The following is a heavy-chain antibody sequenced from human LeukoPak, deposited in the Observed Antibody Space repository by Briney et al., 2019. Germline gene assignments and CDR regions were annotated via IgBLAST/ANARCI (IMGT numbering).Heavy chain of an antibody. Sequence: PGGSLRLSCAASGFTFGSYWMSWVRQAPGKGLEWVANIKQDGSEKYYVDSVKGRFTISRDNAKNSLYLQMNSLRAEDTAVYYCARVEVAATCFDYWGQGTLVTVSS. J-gene: IGHJ4*02. CDR1: GFTFGSYW. CDR3: ARVEVAATCFDY. CDR2: IKQDGSEK. V-gene: IGHV3-7*01. D-gene: IGHD2-15*01.